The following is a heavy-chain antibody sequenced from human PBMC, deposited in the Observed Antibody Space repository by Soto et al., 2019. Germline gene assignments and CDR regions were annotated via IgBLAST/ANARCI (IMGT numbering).Heavy chain of an antibody. J-gene: IGHJ4*02. V-gene: IGHV3-11*01. CDR1: GFTFSDYY. Sequence: GGSLRLSCAASGFTFSDYYMTWIRQAPGRGLEWLSYISPDGNDINYADSVKGRFTISRDNPKNSVYLQLNSLRAEDTAVYYCTRDPRLNDYWGQGARVTVSS. CDR3: TRDPRLNDY. CDR2: ISPDGNDI.